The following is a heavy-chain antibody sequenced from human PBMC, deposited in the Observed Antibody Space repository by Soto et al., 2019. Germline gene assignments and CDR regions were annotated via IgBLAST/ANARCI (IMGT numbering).Heavy chain of an antibody. CDR1: GFTFSSYG. CDR2: IWYDGSNK. V-gene: IGHV3-33*01. J-gene: IGHJ3*02. D-gene: IGHD4-17*01. CDR3: ARDDDYGDYAEGAFDI. Sequence: QVQLVESGGGVVQPGRSLRLSCAASGFTFSSYGMHWVRQAPGKGLEWVAVIWYDGSNKYYADSVKGRFTISRDNSKNTLYLQMNSLRAEDTAVYYCARDDDYGDYAEGAFDIWGQGTMVTVSS.